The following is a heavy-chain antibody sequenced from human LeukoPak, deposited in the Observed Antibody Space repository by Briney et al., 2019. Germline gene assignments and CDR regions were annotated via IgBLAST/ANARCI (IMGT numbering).Heavy chain of an antibody. CDR2: FHHRGST. CDR1: RGSLRGYS. CDR3: ARAWGLKRVVVMGAATHYFDS. D-gene: IGHD2-15*01. J-gene: IGHJ4*02. Sequence: PSQTLSLTCAVSRGSLRGYSWSWIPQTPGKGLECIVEFHHRGSTNSNPSLKSRFTISVDTSKNQFSLKLNSMTAADTAVYYCARAWGLKRVVVMGAATHYFDSWGQGTLVTVSS. V-gene: IGHV4-34*01.